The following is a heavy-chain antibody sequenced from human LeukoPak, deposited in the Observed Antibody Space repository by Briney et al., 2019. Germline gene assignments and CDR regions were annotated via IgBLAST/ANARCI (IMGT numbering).Heavy chain of an antibody. Sequence: PGGSLRLSCAASGFSFSDYYMSWIRQAPGEGLEWVSYTSSSGNYTKYADSVKGRFTTSRNNAKKSLYLQMNSLRAEDTAVYYCAREGDGYNLHYFAYWGQGTLVTVSS. J-gene: IGHJ4*02. CDR2: TSSSGNYT. CDR1: GFSFSDYY. V-gene: IGHV3-11*05. CDR3: AREGDGYNLHYFAY. D-gene: IGHD5-24*01.